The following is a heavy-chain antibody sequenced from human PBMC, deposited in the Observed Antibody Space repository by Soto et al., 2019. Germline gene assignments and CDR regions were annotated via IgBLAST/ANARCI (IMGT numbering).Heavy chain of an antibody. CDR1: GYTFTSYG. V-gene: IGHV1-18*01. D-gene: IGHD4-17*01. Sequence: QVQLVQSGAEVKKPGASVKVSCKASGYTFTSYGISWVRQAPGQGLEWMGWISAYNGNTNYAQKLQGRVTMTTDTSTSTAYMELRSLRSDDTAVYYCARVLSDYGDYPSHLDYYYYYMDVWGKGTTVTVSS. CDR3: ARVLSDYGDYPSHLDYYYYYMDV. CDR2: ISAYNGNT. J-gene: IGHJ6*03.